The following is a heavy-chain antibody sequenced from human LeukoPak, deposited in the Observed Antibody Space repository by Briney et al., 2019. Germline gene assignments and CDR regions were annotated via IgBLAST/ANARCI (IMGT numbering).Heavy chain of an antibody. V-gene: IGHV3-48*01. D-gene: IGHD3-10*01. J-gene: IGHJ3*02. CDR3: AHGSWFGELSPDAFDI. CDR2: ISSSRSTI. CDR1: GFTFSSYS. Sequence: GGSLRLSCAASGFTFSSYSMNWVRQAPGKGLEWVSYISSSRSTIYYADSVKGRFTISRDNAKNSLYLKMNSLRAEDTAVYYCAHGSWFGELSPDAFDIWGQGTMVTISS.